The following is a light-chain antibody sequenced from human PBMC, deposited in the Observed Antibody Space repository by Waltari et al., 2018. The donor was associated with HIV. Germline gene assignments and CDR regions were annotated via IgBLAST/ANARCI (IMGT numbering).Light chain of an antibody. CDR1: QNIANN. V-gene: IGKV3-15*01. CDR2: GAS. J-gene: IGKJ1*01. CDR3: QQHSNWPWT. Sequence: EVVMTQSPATLSVSPGERATLSCRASQNIANNLTWNQQKPGQPPRLLIFGASTRATGIPARFSGSGSGTDFTLTISSLEPEDFAVYYCQQHSNWPWTFGQGTKVEIK.